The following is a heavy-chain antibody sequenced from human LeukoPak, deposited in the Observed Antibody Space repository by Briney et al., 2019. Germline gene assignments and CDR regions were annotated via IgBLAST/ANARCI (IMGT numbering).Heavy chain of an antibody. V-gene: IGHV4-61*02. CDR2: MSTGGSI. CDR1: GGSISSGSYY. J-gene: IGHJ6*03. CDR3: ARVKDHYYMDV. Sequence: SQTLSLTRTVSGGSISSGSYYWSWIRQPAGKGLEYIGRMSTGGSIDYHPSLKSRVTMSVDTSMNQFSLKLTSVTAADTAVYYCARVKDHYYMDVWGKGTTVTVSS.